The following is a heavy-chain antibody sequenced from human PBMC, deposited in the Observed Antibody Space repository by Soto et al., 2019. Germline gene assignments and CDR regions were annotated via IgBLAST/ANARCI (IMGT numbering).Heavy chain of an antibody. CDR2: VYYLGRT. J-gene: IGHJ4*02. CDR3: ARYFDYCDY. Sequence: SETLSLTCTVSSASFRSGSYYWGWIRQPPGKGLEWIGYVYYLGRTNYNPSLKSRVTISMDTSKNQFSLWLSSVTAADTAIYYSARYFDYCDYWGQGTLVTVSS. D-gene: IGHD3-9*01. V-gene: IGHV4-61*01. CDR1: SASFRSGSYY.